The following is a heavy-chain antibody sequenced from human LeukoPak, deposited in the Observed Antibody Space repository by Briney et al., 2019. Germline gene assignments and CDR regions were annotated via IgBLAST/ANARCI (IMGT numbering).Heavy chain of an antibody. CDR1: GFPFSNYA. D-gene: IGHD3-10*01. Sequence: GGSLRLPCTTSGFPFSNYAMSWVRQAPGKGLEWFSSISGSAITTYYADSVKGRFAISRDNSKNTLYLQMTSLRAEDTAVYYCAKDQRFGDLDDYRGQGTLVTVSS. CDR3: AKDQRFGDLDDY. J-gene: IGHJ4*02. V-gene: IGHV3-23*01. CDR2: ISGSAITT.